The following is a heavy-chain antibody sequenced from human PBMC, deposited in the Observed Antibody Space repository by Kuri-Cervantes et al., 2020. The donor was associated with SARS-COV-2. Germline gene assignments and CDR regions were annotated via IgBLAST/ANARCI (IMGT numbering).Heavy chain of an antibody. V-gene: IGHV1-8*02. CDR2: MNPDTGTA. CDR3: ARDSGDWDPDGFDI. CDR1: GYTFTNND. Sequence: ASVKDSCKASGYTFTNNDINWVRQASGQGLEGMGWMNPDTGTAGYAQKFQGRVTLTRITSISTASMELSSLRFEDAAVYYCARDSGDWDPDGFDIWGQGTMVTDSS. D-gene: IGHD2-21*02. J-gene: IGHJ3*02.